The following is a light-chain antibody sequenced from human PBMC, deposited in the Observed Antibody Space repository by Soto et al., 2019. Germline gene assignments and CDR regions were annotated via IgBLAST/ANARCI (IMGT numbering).Light chain of an antibody. CDR1: NSDINNYDY. Sequence: QSVLTQPASVSGSPGQPITLSCTGANSDINNYDYVSWYRQYPGLAPQLIISEVTNRPSVISDRFSGSKSANTAYLTISGLQVEDEADYYCSSYTSSSTLVFGGGTKLTVL. J-gene: IGLJ2*01. CDR2: EVT. CDR3: SSYTSSSTLV. V-gene: IGLV2-14*01.